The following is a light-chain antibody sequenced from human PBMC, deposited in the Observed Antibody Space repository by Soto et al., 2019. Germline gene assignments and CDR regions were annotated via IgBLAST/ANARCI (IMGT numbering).Light chain of an antibody. V-gene: IGKV1-33*01. J-gene: IGKJ1*01. CDR2: DAS. Sequence: DIQMTQSPSSLSASVGDRVTIACQASQDIKKNLIWYQQKPGKAPKLXIYDASDLETGVPSRFSGSGSGTGFTFTISSLQPEDFATYYCQQYESRTLTFGQGTKVDIK. CDR3: QQYESRTLT. CDR1: QDIKKN.